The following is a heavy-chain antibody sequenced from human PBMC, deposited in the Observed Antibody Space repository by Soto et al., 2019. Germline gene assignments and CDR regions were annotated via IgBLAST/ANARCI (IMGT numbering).Heavy chain of an antibody. CDR3: ASGLGGSGLYCSGGSCYYYYGMDV. Sequence: GGSLRLSCAASGFTFSSYGMHWVRQAPGKGLEWVAVIWYDGSNKYYADSVKGRFTISRDNSKNKLYLQMNSLRAEDTAVYYCASGLGGSGLYCSGGSCYYYYGMDVWGQGTTVTVSS. J-gene: IGHJ6*02. D-gene: IGHD2-15*01. CDR1: GFTFSSYG. V-gene: IGHV3-33*01. CDR2: IWYDGSNK.